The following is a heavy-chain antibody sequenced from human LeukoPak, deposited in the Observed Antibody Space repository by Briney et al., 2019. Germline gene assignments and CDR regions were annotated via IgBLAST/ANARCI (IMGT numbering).Heavy chain of an antibody. CDR2: ISGRGGST. V-gene: IGHV3-23*01. D-gene: IGHD1-1*01. Sequence: PGGSLRLSCAASGFTFSSYAMSSVRQAPGKGLEWVSAISGRGGSTYYADSAKGRFTISRDNSKNTLYLQMNSLRAEDTAVYYCAKDASGARYYYYYGMDVWGQGTTVTVSS. CDR1: GFTFSSYA. CDR3: AKDASGARYYYYYGMDV. J-gene: IGHJ6*02.